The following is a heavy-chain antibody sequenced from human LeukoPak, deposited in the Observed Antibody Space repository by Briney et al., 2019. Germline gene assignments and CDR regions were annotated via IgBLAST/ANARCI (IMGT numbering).Heavy chain of an antibody. CDR3: ARVHTPYSSMAAAGTGPGDV. CDR2: IRYDGSNK. CDR1: GFTFSSYG. V-gene: IGHV3-30*02. J-gene: IGHJ6*04. D-gene: IGHD6-13*01. Sequence: PGGSLRLSCAASGFTFSSYGMHWVRQAPGKGLEWVAFIRYDGSNKYYADSVKGRFTISRDNSKNTLYLQMNSLRAEDTAVYYCARVHTPYSSMAAAGTGPGDVWGKGTTVTISS.